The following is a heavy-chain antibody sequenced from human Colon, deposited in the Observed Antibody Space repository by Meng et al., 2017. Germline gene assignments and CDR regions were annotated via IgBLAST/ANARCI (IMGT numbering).Heavy chain of an antibody. J-gene: IGHJ3*02. CDR3: ASAIRYYDSSAVWRDDAFDI. D-gene: IGHD3-22*01. Sequence: ASVKVSCKASGYTFTSYGISWVRQAPGQGLEWMGWISAYNGNTNYAQKPQDRVTMTTDTSTSTAYMELRSLRSDDTAVYYCASAIRYYDSSAVWRDDAFDIWGQGTMVTVSS. CDR2: ISAYNGNT. V-gene: IGHV1-18*01. CDR1: GYTFTSYG.